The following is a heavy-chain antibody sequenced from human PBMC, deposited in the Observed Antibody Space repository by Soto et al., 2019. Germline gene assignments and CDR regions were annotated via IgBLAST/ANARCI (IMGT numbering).Heavy chain of an antibody. CDR3: ARDIGSGWYLSGYYYYGMDV. J-gene: IGHJ6*02. CDR1: GYTFTSYG. Sequence: ASVKVSCKASGYTFTSYGISWVRQAPGQGLEWMGWISAYNGNTNYAQKLQGRVTMTTDTSTSTAYMELRSLRSDDTAVYYCARDIGSGWYLSGYYYYGMDVWGQGTTVTVSS. V-gene: IGHV1-18*01. D-gene: IGHD6-19*01. CDR2: ISAYNGNT.